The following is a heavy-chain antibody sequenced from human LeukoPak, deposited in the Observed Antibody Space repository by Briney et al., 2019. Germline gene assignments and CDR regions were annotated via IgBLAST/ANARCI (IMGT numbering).Heavy chain of an antibody. CDR2: IIPIFSTA. Sequence: SVKVSCKASGGTFSSYSISWVRQAPGQGLEWMGGIIPIFSTADYAQNFQGRVTITADESTSTAYMELSSLRSEDTAVYYCAVGIRASGSYQIWGHAFDIWGQGTMVTVSS. CDR1: GGTFSSYS. CDR3: AVGIRASGSYQIWGHAFDI. J-gene: IGHJ3*02. D-gene: IGHD3-10*01. V-gene: IGHV1-69*01.